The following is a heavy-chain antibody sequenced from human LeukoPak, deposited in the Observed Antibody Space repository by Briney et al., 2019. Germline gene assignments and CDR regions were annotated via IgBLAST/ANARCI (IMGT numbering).Heavy chain of an antibody. J-gene: IGHJ4*02. CDR2: IYYSGST. CDR3: ARALFLGSSAGEIYGSGPYYFDY. D-gene: IGHD3-10*01. CDR1: GGSISSYY. Sequence: SETLSLTCTVSGGSISSYYWSWIRQPPGKGLEWIGYIYYSGSTNYNPSLKSRVTISVDTSTKQFSLKLSSVTAADTAVYYCARALFLGSSAGEIYGSGPYYFDYWGQGTLVTVSS. V-gene: IGHV4-59*01.